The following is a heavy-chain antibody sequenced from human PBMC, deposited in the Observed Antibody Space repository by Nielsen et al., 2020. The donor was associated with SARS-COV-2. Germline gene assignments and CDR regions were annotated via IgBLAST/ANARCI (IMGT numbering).Heavy chain of an antibody. V-gene: IGHV3-33*01. J-gene: IGHJ3*02. D-gene: IGHD6-19*01. CDR2: IWYDGSNK. Sequence: WIRQPPGKGLEWVAVIWYDGSNKYYADSVKGRFTISRDNSKNTLYLQMNSLRAEDTAVYYCASLRIRGRAVAGWRSFDIWGQGTMVTVSS. CDR3: ASLRIRGRAVAGWRSFDI.